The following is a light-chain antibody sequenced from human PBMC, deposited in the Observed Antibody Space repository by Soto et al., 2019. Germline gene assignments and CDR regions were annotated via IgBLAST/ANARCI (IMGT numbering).Light chain of an antibody. V-gene: IGKV3-20*01. CDR1: QSVSSSY. CDR2: GAS. CDR3: HQYGSSPLYT. Sequence: GLTQAPGTLSFSPGERATLSCRARQSVSSSYLAWYQQKPGQAPRLRIYGASSRATGIPDRFSGSGSGTDFTLTISRLEPEDYAVYYCHQYGSSPLYTFGQGNTLDI. J-gene: IGKJ2*01.